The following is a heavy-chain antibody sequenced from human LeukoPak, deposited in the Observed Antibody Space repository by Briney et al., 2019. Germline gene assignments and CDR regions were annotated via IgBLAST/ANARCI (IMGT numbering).Heavy chain of an antibody. D-gene: IGHD3-16*02. V-gene: IGHV3-23*01. CDR1: GLTFSTSG. J-gene: IGHJ4*02. CDR2: ISSSGGST. CDR3: ARGVDVWGSYRQYYFDY. Sequence: QAGGSLRLSCTASGLTFSTSGFNWVRQAPGKGLEWVSTISSSGGSTYYADSVKGRFTISRDNSKNTLYLQMNGLRAEDTAVYYCARGVDVWGSYRQYYFDYWGQGTLVTVSS.